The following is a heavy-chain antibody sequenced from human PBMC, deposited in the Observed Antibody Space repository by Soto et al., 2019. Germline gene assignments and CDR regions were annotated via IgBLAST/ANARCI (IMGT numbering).Heavy chain of an antibody. CDR2: IYSGGST. D-gene: IGHD2-15*01. J-gene: IGHJ5*02. CDR3: AREGYCSGGSCYREGWFDP. CDR1: GFTVSSNY. V-gene: IGHV3-53*01. Sequence: AGGSLRLSCAASGFTVSSNYMSWVRQAPGKGLEWVSVIYSGGSTYYADSVKGRFTISRDNSKNTLYLQMNSLRAEDTAVYYCAREGYCSGGSCYREGWFDPWGQGTLVTVSS.